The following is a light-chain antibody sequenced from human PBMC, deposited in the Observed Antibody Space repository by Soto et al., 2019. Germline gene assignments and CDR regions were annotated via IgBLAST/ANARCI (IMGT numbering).Light chain of an antibody. V-gene: IGKV3-20*01. CDR1: QSVNSSY. CDR2: GAS. Sequence: EIVLTQSPGILSLSPGGRATLSCRASQSVNSSYLAWYQQKSGLAPRLLIYGASHRARGIPDRFSGGGSGTDFTLTISRLEPEDFAVYYCQQYHFSPETFSPGTRVEIK. CDR3: QQYHFSPET. J-gene: IGKJ1*01.